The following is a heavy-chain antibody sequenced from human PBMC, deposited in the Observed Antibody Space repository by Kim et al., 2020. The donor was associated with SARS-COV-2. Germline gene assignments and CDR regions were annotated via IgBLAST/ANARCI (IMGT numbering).Heavy chain of an antibody. J-gene: IGHJ3*02. Sequence: GGSLRLSCAASGFTFSSYWMHWVRQAPGKGLVWVSRINSDGSSTSYADSVKGRFTISRDNAKNTLYLQMNSLRAEDTAVYYCARDLKRGWVVTASNTFDIWGQATMVADSS. D-gene: IGHD2-21*02. CDR2: INSDGSST. V-gene: IGHV3-74*01. CDR1: GFTFSSYW. CDR3: ARDLKRGWVVTASNTFDI.